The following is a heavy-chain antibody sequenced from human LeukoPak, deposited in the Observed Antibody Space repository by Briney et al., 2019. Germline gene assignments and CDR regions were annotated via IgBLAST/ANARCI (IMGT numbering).Heavy chain of an antibody. CDR3: ARDCSGGSCYSTTYQYGMDV. V-gene: IGHV3-48*04. CDR2: ISSSSNTI. J-gene: IGHJ6*02. D-gene: IGHD2-15*01. Sequence: GGSLRLSCAASGFTFSSYSMNWVRQAPGKGLEWVSYISSSSNTIYYADSVKGRFTISRDNAKNLLYLQMNSLRAEDTAVYYCARDCSGGSCYSTTYQYGMDVWGQGTTVTVSS. CDR1: GFTFSSYS.